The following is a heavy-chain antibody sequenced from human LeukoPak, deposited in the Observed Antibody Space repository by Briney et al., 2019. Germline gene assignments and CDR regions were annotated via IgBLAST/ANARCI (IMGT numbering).Heavy chain of an antibody. J-gene: IGHJ4*02. CDR3: ARDMNF. CDR2: ISSSSNTI. CDR1: GFTFRSYA. V-gene: IGHV3-48*02. D-gene: IGHD3-16*01. Sequence: GGSLRLSCAASGFTFRSYAMHWVRQAPGKGLEWVSSISSSSNTIQYADSVKGRFTISRDNAMNSLHLQMNSLRDEDTAVYYCARDMNFWGQGTLVTVSS.